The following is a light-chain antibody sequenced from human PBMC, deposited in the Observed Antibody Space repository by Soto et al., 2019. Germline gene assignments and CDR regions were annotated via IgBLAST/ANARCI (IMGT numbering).Light chain of an antibody. V-gene: IGLV2-14*01. CDR2: DVS. CDR1: SSDVGGYTY. J-gene: IGLJ1*01. Sequence: QSVLTQPASVSGSPGQAITISCTGTSSDVGGYTYVSWYQQHPGKAPKFIIYDVSNRPSGVSNRFSGSKSGNTASLTISGLQAEDEADYYCSSYAGSNNYYVFGTGTKVTVL. CDR3: SSYAGSNNYYV.